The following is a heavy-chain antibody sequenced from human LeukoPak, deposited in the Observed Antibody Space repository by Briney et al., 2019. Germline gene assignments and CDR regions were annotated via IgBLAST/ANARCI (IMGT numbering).Heavy chain of an antibody. CDR1: GFPFSSFG. CDR2: ISNSGATV. D-gene: IGHD6-19*01. V-gene: IGHV3-48*03. J-gene: IGHJ3*02. Sequence: PGGSLRLSCAASGFPFSSFGLNWVRQAPGKGLEWVSHISNSGATVYYADSVRGRFTFSRDNAKNSLYLQMNSLRAEDTAVYYCARGAVAVRNAFDIWGQGTMVTVSS. CDR3: ARGAVAVRNAFDI.